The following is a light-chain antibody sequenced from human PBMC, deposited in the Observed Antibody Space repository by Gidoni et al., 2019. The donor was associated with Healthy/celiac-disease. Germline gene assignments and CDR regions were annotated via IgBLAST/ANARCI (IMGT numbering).Light chain of an antibody. V-gene: IGLV1-47*01. CDR1: SSNIGSNY. J-gene: IGLJ2*01. Sequence: QSVLPQPPSASRTPGQRVTISCSGSSSNIGSNYVYWYQQLPGTAPTLLIYRNNHRPSGVPDRFSGSKSGTSASLAISGLRSEDEADYYCAAWDDSLSGVVFGGGTKLTVL. CDR3: AAWDDSLSGVV. CDR2: RNN.